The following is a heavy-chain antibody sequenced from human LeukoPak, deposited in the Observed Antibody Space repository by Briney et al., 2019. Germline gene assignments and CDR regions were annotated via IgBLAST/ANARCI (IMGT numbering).Heavy chain of an antibody. V-gene: IGHV1-8*01. Sequence: ASVKVSCTASGYTFTSYDINWVRQATGQGLEWMGWMNPNSGNTGYAQKFQGRVTMTRNTSISTAYMELSSLRSEDTAVYYCARGKWELPNWFDPWGQGTLVTVSS. J-gene: IGHJ5*02. CDR2: MNPNSGNT. D-gene: IGHD1-26*01. CDR3: ARGKWELPNWFDP. CDR1: GYTFTSYD.